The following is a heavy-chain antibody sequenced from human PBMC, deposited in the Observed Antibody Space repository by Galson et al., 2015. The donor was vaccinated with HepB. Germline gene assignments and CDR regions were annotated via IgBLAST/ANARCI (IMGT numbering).Heavy chain of an antibody. V-gene: IGHV3-23*01. CDR2: ISGSDDGT. Sequence: SLRLSCAASGFTFSTYAMSWVRQTPGKGLEWVAAISGSDDGTYHAASVRGRFTISRDDSKHTLYLQMNRLRAEDTATYYCAKGMAGSCTRVLCYSFDYWGQGSLVTVSS. J-gene: IGHJ4*02. CDR1: GFTFSTYA. D-gene: IGHD2-8*02. CDR3: AKGMAGSCTRVLCYSFDY.